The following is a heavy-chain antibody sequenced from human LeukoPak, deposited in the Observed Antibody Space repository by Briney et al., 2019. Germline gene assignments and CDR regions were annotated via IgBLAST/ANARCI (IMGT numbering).Heavy chain of an antibody. V-gene: IGHV3-74*01. D-gene: IGHD4-23*01. CDR3: VMFEVVTVVKDFPYG. Sequence: GGSLRLSCAASGFTFSSYWMHWVRQAPGKGLVWVSRINSDGSSTSYADSVKGRFTISRDNAKNTLYLQMNSLRAEDTAVYYCVMFEVVTVVKDFPYGWGQGTLVTVPS. J-gene: IGHJ4*02. CDR1: GFTFSSYW. CDR2: INSDGSST.